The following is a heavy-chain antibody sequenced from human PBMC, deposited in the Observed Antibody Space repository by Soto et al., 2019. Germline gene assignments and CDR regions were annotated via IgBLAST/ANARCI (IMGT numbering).Heavy chain of an antibody. CDR2: INTDGSST. J-gene: IGHJ3*01. V-gene: IGHV3-74*01. CDR3: ARSPGGYYID. D-gene: IGHD3-9*01. Sequence: GGSLKLSCAASGFNFSSYWLHWVRQGPGKGLVWVARINTDGSSTNYADSVKGRFTISRDNAKNTLYLQMNSLRAEDTAVYYCARSPGGYYIDWGQGTMVTVSS. CDR1: GFNFSSYW.